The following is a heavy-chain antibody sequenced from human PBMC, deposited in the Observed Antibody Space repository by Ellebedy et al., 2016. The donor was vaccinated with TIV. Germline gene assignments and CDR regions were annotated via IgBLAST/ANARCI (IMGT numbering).Heavy chain of an antibody. V-gene: IGHV3-7*03. CDR1: GFTFSSYA. Sequence: GESLKISCEASGFTFSSYAMSWVRQAPGKGLEWVANIKHDGSEENYVDSVKGRFAISRDNTNSAVFLQMNTLRAEDTAIYYCVGGSGWLFDYWGEGTLVTVSS. J-gene: IGHJ4*02. CDR2: IKHDGSEE. CDR3: VGGSGWLFDY. D-gene: IGHD6-13*01.